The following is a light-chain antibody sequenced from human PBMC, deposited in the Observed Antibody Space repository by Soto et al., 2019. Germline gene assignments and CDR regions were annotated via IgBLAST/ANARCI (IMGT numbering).Light chain of an antibody. V-gene: IGKV2-30*01. Sequence: DVLMTQSPLSLPVTLGQPASISCRSGEGLLYSYGNSYLNWFQQRPGQSPRRLIYKVSDRDSGVPDRFSGSGSGTHFTLKISRVEAEDVGVYYCMQGTHWPPITFGQGTRLE. J-gene: IGKJ5*01. CDR1: EGLLYSYGNSY. CDR2: KVS. CDR3: MQGTHWPPIT.